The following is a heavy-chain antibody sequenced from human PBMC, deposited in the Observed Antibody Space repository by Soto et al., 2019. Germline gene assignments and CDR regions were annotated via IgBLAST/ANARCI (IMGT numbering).Heavy chain of an antibody. Sequence: GXSVKVSCKASGYTXXXYAMHWVRQAPGQRLEWMGWINAGNGNTKYSQKFQGRVTITRDTSASTAYMELSSLRSEDTAVYYCVLWFGEYYAFDIWGQGTMVTVSS. CDR1: GYTXXXYA. V-gene: IGHV1-3*01. CDR2: INAGNGNT. D-gene: IGHD3-10*01. CDR3: VLWFGEYYAFDI. J-gene: IGHJ3*02.